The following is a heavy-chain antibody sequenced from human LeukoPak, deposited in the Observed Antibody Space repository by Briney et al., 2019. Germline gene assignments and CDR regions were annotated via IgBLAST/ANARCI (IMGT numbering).Heavy chain of an antibody. J-gene: IGHJ4*02. CDR1: GGTFSSYA. CDR2: IIPIFGTA. CDR3: ARCPYYYGSGSKTPQYYFDY. Sequence: SVKVSCKASGGTFSSYAISWVRQAPGQGLEWMGGIIPIFGTANYAQKFQGRVTITADESTSTAYMELSSLRSEDTAVYYCARCPYYYGSGSKTPQYYFDYWGQGNPGHRLL. D-gene: IGHD3-10*01. V-gene: IGHV1-69*13.